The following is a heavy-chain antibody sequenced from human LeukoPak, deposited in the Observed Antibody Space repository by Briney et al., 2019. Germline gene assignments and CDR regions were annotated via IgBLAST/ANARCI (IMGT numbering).Heavy chain of an antibody. CDR1: GFPFNIYS. Sequence: PGGSLRLSCTTSGFPFNIYSMAWVRQAPGKGLEWVSSISSKGDYIFYADSVKGRFTISRDSSANSTYLQMNSLRAEDTAVYYCARVIYDSSGYDHWGQGTLVTVSS. CDR2: ISSKGDYI. D-gene: IGHD3-22*01. J-gene: IGHJ4*02. V-gene: IGHV3-23*01. CDR3: ARVIYDSSGYDH.